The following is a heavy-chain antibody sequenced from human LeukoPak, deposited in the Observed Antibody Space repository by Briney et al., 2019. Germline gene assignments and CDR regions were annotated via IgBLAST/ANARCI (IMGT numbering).Heavy chain of an antibody. Sequence: ASVKVSCKASGYTFTSYGISWVRQAPGQGLEWMGWISAYNGNTNYAQKLQGRVTMTTDTSTSTAYMELRSLRSDDTAVYYCARGFPFHGSGSYEGYWGQGTLVTVSS. J-gene: IGHJ4*02. V-gene: IGHV1-18*01. CDR3: ARGFPFHGSGSYEGY. D-gene: IGHD3-10*01. CDR2: ISAYNGNT. CDR1: GYTFTSYG.